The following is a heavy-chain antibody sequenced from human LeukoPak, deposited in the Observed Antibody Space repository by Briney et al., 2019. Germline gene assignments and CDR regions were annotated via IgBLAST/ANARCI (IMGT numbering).Heavy chain of an antibody. CDR3: AKIRTYSGSYTQPFDY. CDR1: GFTFSSYG. J-gene: IGHJ4*02. D-gene: IGHD1-26*01. CDR2: IRYDGSNK. Sequence: PGGSLRLSCAASGFTFSSYGMHWVRQAPGKGLEWVAFIRYDGSNKYYADSVKGRFTISRDNSKNTLYLQMNSLRAEDTAVYYCAKIRTYSGSYTQPFDYWGQGTLVTVSS. V-gene: IGHV3-30*02.